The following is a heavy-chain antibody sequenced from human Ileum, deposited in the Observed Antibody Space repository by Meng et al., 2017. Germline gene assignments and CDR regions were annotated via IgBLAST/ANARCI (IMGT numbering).Heavy chain of an antibody. CDR2: ISYSGTT. D-gene: IGHD3-9*01. CDR1: GGSMNSGDFL. J-gene: IGHJ5*02. CDR3: ARQPTGFPNWFDP. Sequence: QVQLQESGPGLVKPSQTLSLTCTVSGGSMNSGDFLWSWIRQLPGKGLEWIGSISYSGTTSYNPSLRSRVTMSLDTSKNQFSLILSSVTAADTAVYYCARQPTGFPNWFDPWGQGTLVTVSS. V-gene: IGHV4-30-4*01.